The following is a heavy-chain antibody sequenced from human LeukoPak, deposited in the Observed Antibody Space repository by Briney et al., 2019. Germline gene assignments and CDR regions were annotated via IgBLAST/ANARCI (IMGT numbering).Heavy chain of an antibody. J-gene: IGHJ3*02. D-gene: IGHD5-12*01. CDR1: GFTFTRYW. CDR2: IKQDGSEK. Sequence: PGGPLRLSCAASGFTFTRYWMSWVRQAQGKGLEWMANIKQDGSEKYYVDSVKGRFTISRDNARNSLYLQMNSLRAEDTAVYYCAKDGEYSGYPWFRAFDIWGQGTMVTVSS. CDR3: AKDGEYSGYPWFRAFDI. V-gene: IGHV3-7*01.